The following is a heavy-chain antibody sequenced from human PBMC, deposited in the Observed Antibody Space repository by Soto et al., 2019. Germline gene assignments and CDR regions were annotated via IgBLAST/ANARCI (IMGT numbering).Heavy chain of an antibody. CDR2: ISGSGGST. CDR1: GFTFSSYA. J-gene: IGHJ4*02. Sequence: PGGSLRLSCAASGFTFSSYAMSWVRQAPGKGLEWVSAISGSGGSTYYADSVKGRFTISRDNSKNTLYLQMNSLRAEDTAVYYCAKDLRDPSGDIVVVVAATVFDYWGQGTLVTVSS. D-gene: IGHD2-15*01. CDR3: AKDLRDPSGDIVVVVAATVFDY. V-gene: IGHV3-23*01.